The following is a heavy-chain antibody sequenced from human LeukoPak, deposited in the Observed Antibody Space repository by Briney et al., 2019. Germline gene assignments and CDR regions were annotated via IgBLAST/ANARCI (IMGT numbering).Heavy chain of an antibody. CDR1: GGTFSSYA. CDR2: INAGNGNT. D-gene: IGHD4-11*01. J-gene: IGHJ6*02. V-gene: IGHV1-3*01. CDR3: ARGRSPTTSYYYYGMDV. Sequence: ASVKVSCKASGGTFSSYAISWVRQAPGQGLEWMGWINAGNGNTKYSQKFQGRVTTTRDTSASTAYMELSSLRSEDTAVYYCARGRSPTTSYYYYGMDVWGQGTTVTVSS.